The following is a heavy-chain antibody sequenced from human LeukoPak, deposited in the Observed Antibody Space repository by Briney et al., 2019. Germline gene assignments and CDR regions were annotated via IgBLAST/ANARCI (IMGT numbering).Heavy chain of an antibody. CDR2: INHSGST. D-gene: IGHD5-18*01. Sequence: SETLSLTCAVYGGSFSGYYWSWIRQPPGKGLEWIGEINHSGSTNYNPSLKSRVTISVDTSKNQFSLKLSSVTAADTAVYYCARGDDTAMVSYAFDIWGQGIMVTVSS. V-gene: IGHV4-34*01. J-gene: IGHJ3*02. CDR1: GGSFSGYY. CDR3: ARGDDTAMVSYAFDI.